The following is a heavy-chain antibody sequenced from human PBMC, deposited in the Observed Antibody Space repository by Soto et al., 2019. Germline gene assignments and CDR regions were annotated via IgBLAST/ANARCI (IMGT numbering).Heavy chain of an antibody. CDR2: ISGSGGST. D-gene: IGHD4-17*01. Sequence: EVQLLESGGGLVQPGGSLRLSCAASGFTFSSYAMSWVRQAPGKGLEWVSAISGSGGSTYYADSVKGRFTISRDNSKNTLYLQMNSLRAEDTAVYYCAKRGEKGDGDYGEDWYFDLWGRGTLVTVSS. CDR3: AKRGEKGDGDYGEDWYFDL. V-gene: IGHV3-23*01. J-gene: IGHJ2*01. CDR1: GFTFSSYA.